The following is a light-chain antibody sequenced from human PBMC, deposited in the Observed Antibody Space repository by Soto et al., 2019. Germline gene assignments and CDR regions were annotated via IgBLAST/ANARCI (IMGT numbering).Light chain of an antibody. J-gene: IGLJ2*01. CDR1: TRDIAGYNY. Sequence: QSALTQPASVSGSLGQSITISCTGTTRDIAGYNYISWYQQHPGKAPTLMIYEVSNRPSGVSNRFSGSKSGSTASLTISGLQAEDEADYFCSSYISSTTLVVFGGGTKLTVL. V-gene: IGLV2-14*01. CDR2: EVS. CDR3: SSYISSTTLVV.